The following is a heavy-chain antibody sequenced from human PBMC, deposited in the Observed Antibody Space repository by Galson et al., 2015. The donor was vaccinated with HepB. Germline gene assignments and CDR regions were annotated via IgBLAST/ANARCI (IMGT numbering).Heavy chain of an antibody. D-gene: IGHD3-16*01. CDR1: AGTFSSYA. Sequence: SVKVSCKASAGTFSSYAISWVRQAPGQGLEWMRGISPIFGTANYAQKFKGRVKITADESTSTTYMEMSSLRSEDTGVYDCARDWGSSGQYENWFDPWGQGTTVTVSS. V-gene: IGHV1-69*01. CDR3: ARDWGSSGQYENWFDP. CDR2: ISPIFGTA. J-gene: IGHJ5*01.